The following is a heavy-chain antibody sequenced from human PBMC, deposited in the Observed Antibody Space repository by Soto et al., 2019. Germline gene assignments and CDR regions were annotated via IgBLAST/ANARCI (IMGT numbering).Heavy chain of an antibody. CDR3: ARRHAAVPAAPSYYYGMDV. CDR1: GYSFTSYW. Sequence: PGESLKISCKGSGYSFTSYWIGWVRQMPGKGLEWMGIIYPGDSDTRYSPSFQGQVTISADKSISTAYLQWSSLKASDTAMYYCARRHAAVPAAPSYYYGMDVWGQGTTVTVSS. CDR2: IYPGDSDT. D-gene: IGHD2-2*01. J-gene: IGHJ6*02. V-gene: IGHV5-51*01.